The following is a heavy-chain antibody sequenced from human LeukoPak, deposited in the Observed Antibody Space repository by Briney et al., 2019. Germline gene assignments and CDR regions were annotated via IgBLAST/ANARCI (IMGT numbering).Heavy chain of an antibody. CDR2: ISSSVMYI. CDR3: ARDRGMATIDRGGAIDF. Sequence: PGGSLRLSCALSGFTFSAFSMNWGRHAPGEGLGWVSYISSSVMYIYYTDSVKGRFAVSRDNDKKLVYLEMTSLRVEDTAVYYCARDRGMATIDRGGAIDFWGQGTAVSVSS. J-gene: IGHJ3*01. V-gene: IGHV3-21*01. CDR1: GFTFSAFS. D-gene: IGHD5-24*01.